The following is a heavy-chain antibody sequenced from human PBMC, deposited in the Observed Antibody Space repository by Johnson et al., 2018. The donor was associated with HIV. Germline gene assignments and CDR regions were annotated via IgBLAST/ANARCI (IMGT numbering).Heavy chain of an antibody. CDR1: GFTFSSYW. Sequence: VQLVESGGGVVQPGRSLRLSCAASGFTFSSYWMSWVRQAPGKGLEWVANIKQDGSEKYFVDSVKGRFTISRDNAKNSLYLQMNSLRAEDTAVYYCARDLFVLYVPGDAFAIWGQGTMVTVSS. CDR3: ARDLFVLYVPGDAFAI. V-gene: IGHV3-7*05. CDR2: IKQDGSEK. D-gene: IGHD3-16*01. J-gene: IGHJ3*02.